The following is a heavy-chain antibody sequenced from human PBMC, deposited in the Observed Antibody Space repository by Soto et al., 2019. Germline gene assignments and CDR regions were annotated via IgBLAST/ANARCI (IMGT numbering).Heavy chain of an antibody. CDR3: ARESRYCSGGSCYFLPRIDY. CDR1: GVTFSSYA. J-gene: IGHJ4*02. Sequence: SSLKVSFKASGVTFSSYAISWVRQAPGQGLEWMGGIIPIFGTANYAQKFQGRVTITADESTSTAYMELSSLRSEDTAVYYCARESRYCSGGSCYFLPRIDYWGQGTLVTVSS. CDR2: IIPIFGTA. D-gene: IGHD2-15*01. V-gene: IGHV1-69*13.